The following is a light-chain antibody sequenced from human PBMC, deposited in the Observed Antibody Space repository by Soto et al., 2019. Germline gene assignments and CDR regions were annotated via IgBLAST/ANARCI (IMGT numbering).Light chain of an antibody. V-gene: IGKV1-5*01. Sequence: DIQMTQSPSTLSASVGDRVTITCRARQSISTWLDWYQQKPGKAPNLLIYDASNLESGVLSRFSGSGSGTEFTLTISSLQPDDLATYYCQQYNSYRTFGQGTKVEIK. CDR1: QSISTW. CDR3: QQYNSYRT. J-gene: IGKJ1*01. CDR2: DAS.